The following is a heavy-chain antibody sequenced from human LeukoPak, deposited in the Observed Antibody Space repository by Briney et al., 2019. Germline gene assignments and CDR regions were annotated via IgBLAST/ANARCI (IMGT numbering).Heavy chain of an antibody. CDR3: ARGQRRLQDY. V-gene: IGHV4-61*01. J-gene: IGHJ4*02. CDR2: IYYSGST. Sequence: KPSETLSLTCTVSGGSVSSDSYFWTWIRQPPGKGLEWIGYIYYSGSTKSNPSLKSRLTISLDTSKSQISLKLSSVTAADTAVYYCARGQRRLQDYWGQGTLVTVSS. CDR1: GGSVSSDSYF.